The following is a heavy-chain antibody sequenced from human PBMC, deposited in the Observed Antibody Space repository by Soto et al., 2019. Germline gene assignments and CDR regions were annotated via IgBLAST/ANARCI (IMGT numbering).Heavy chain of an antibody. CDR1: GFTVSGYS. CDR3: VRCWGTGDGSNLGYNWFDP. V-gene: IGHV3-30-3*01. D-gene: IGHD1-1*01. Sequence: QEQVLQSGGGVVQPGRSLRLSCVASGFTVSGYSMHWVRQAPGKGLEWVSLISYDGNNKDYADSVKGRFTISRDNSKNTLYLQMNSLRIEDTVVYYCVRCWGTGDGSNLGYNWFDPWGQGSLVIVSS. CDR2: ISYDGNNK. J-gene: IGHJ5*02.